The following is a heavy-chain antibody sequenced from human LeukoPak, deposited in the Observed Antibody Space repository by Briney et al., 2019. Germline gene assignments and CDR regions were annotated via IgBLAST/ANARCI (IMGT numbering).Heavy chain of an antibody. D-gene: IGHD3-9*01. CDR3: ASTPPRYLGYFDY. J-gene: IGHJ4*02. Sequence: GGSLRLSCAASGFTVSYNYMSWVRQAPGKGLEWVSVIYSGGSTYYADSVKGRFTISRDNSKSTLYFQMNSLRAEDTAVYYCASTPPRYLGYFDYWGQGTLVTVSS. V-gene: IGHV3-53*01. CDR1: GFTVSYNY. CDR2: IYSGGST.